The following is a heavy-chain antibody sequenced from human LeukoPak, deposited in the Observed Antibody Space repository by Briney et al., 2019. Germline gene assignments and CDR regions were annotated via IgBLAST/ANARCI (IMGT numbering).Heavy chain of an antibody. Sequence: ASETLSLTCTVSGGSISSGGYYWSWIRQHPGKGLEWIGYIYYSGSTYYNPSLKSRVTISVDTSKNQFSLKLSSVTAVDTAVYYCARVGLGRYYDFWSGYSRTPNWFDPWGQGTLVTVSS. J-gene: IGHJ5*02. CDR3: ARVGLGRYYDFWSGYSRTPNWFDP. CDR1: GGSISSGGYY. D-gene: IGHD3-3*01. V-gene: IGHV4-31*03. CDR2: IYYSGST.